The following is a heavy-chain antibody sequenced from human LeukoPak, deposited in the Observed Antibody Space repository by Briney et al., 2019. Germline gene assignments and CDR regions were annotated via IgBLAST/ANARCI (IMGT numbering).Heavy chain of an antibody. J-gene: IGHJ3*02. V-gene: IGHV3-74*01. D-gene: IGHD1-1*01. CDR3: ARGANWNAGGGFDI. Sequence: PGGSLRLSCAVSGFTFSAYWMHWVRQTPGKGLVWVSRIVSDGSDTFYADSVKGRFTISRGNAKNTLFLQMNSLRVEDTAAYYCARGANWNAGGGFDIWGRGTMVTVSS. CDR2: IVSDGSDT. CDR1: GFTFSAYW.